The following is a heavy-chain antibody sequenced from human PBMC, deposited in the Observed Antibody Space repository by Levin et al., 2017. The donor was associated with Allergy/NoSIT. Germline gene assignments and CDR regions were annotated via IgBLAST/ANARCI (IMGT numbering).Heavy chain of an antibody. D-gene: IGHD6-19*01. CDR1: GFTFSSYA. Sequence: GGSLRLSCAASGFTFSSYAMHWVRQAPGKGLEWVAVISYDGSNKYYADSVKGRFTISRDNSKNTLYLQMNSLRAEDTAVYYCARSNGLAQPFQHWGQGTLVTVAS. CDR3: ARSNGLAQPFQH. V-gene: IGHV3-30-3*01. CDR2: ISYDGSNK. J-gene: IGHJ1*01.